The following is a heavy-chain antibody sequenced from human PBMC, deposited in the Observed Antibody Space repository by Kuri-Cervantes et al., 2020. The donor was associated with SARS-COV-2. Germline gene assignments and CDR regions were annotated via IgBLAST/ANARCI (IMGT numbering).Heavy chain of an antibody. Sequence: ESLKISCTVSGGSISSYYWNWIRQPPGKGLEWIGRIYTSGSTNYNPSLKSRVTISVDTSKNQFSLKLSSVTAADTAVYYCARGLAAAGMNWFDPWGQGTLVTVSS. D-gene: IGHD6-13*01. CDR1: GGSISSYY. CDR3: ARGLAAAGMNWFDP. V-gene: IGHV4-4*08. J-gene: IGHJ5*02. CDR2: IYTSGST.